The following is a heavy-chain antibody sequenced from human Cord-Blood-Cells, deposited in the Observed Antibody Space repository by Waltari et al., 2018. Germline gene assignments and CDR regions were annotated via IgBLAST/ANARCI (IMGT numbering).Heavy chain of an antibody. V-gene: IGHV3-30-3*01. CDR3: AREGLGEDWYFDL. CDR1: GFPFSSYA. Sequence: QVQLVESGGGVVQPGRSLRLSCAASGFPFSSYAMHWVRQAPGKGLEWVAVISYDGSNKYYADSVKGRFTISRDNSKNTLYLQMNSLRAEDTAVYYCAREGLGEDWYFDLWGRGTLVTVSS. CDR2: ISYDGSNK. D-gene: IGHD3-16*01. J-gene: IGHJ2*01.